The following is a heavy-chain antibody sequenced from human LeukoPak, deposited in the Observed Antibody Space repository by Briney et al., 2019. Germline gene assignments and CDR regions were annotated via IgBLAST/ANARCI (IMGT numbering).Heavy chain of an antibody. D-gene: IGHD2-15*01. CDR3: ARDLGYCTGGTCCPNWFDP. J-gene: IGHJ5*02. CDR1: GYTFTSYA. V-gene: IGHV1-3*01. Sequence: ASVKVSCKASGYTFTSYAMHWVRQAPGQRLEWMGWINAGNDNTKYSQKFQGRVTITRDTSASTAYMELNSLRSEDTAVYYCARDLGYCTGGTCCPNWFDPWGQGTLVTVSS. CDR2: INAGNDNT.